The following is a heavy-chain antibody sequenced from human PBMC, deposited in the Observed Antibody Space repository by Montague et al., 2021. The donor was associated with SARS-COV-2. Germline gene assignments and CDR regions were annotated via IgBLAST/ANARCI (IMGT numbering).Heavy chain of an antibody. D-gene: IGHD3-10*01. CDR3: ARHSIPPRYGSESYFRY. J-gene: IGHJ4*02. V-gene: IGHV4-59*13. CDR2: IYYTGNT. CDR1: GGSLSTYN. Sequence: SETLSLTCTVPGGSLSTYNWSWIRQPPGTGLECIGNIYYTGNTNYNPSLKSRVTISVDTSKNQFSLKLGSVTAADTAVYYCARHSIPPRYGSESYFRYWGRGTLVTVSS.